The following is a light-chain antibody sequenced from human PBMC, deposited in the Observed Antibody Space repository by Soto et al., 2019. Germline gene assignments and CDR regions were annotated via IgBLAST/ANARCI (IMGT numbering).Light chain of an antibody. CDR3: SSYTSSSSRV. J-gene: IGLJ2*01. CDR2: EVS. Sequence: SALTQPASVSGAPGQSITISCTGTSSDVGGYNFVSWYQQHPGKAPKLLIYEVSYRPSGVSNRFSGSKSGNTASLTIFGLQAEDEGDYYCSSYTSSSSRVFGGGTKLTVL. V-gene: IGLV2-14*01. CDR1: SSDVGGYNF.